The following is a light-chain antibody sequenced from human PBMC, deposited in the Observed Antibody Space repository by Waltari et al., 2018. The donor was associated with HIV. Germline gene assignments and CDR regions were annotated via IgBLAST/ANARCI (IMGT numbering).Light chain of an antibody. J-gene: IGKJ2*01. V-gene: IGKV3-11*01. CDR1: PSVSSH. CDR3: QQRSDWPYT. Sequence: EFVLTQSPATLSLSPGDGATLSCRASPSVSSHLAWYQQIPGHPPRLLIYGTSNRAPGVPARFSGSGSGTDFTLTISSLEPEDFAVYFCQQRSDWPYTFGQGTKVEIK. CDR2: GTS.